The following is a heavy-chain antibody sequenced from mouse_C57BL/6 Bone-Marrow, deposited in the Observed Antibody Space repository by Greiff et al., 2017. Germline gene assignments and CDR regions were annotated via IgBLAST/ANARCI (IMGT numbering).Heavy chain of an antibody. V-gene: IGHV5-9*04. D-gene: IGHD1-1*01. CDR3: SRQVTTVLATKYFDV. Sequence: VQLKESGGGLVKPGGSLKLSCAASGFTFSSYTMSWVRQTPEKRLQWVSAISGGGGNTYYPDSVKGRFTISSDHDKHILYLQLSSRRSEDTAVYYWSRQVTTVLATKYFDVWGTGTTVTVSS. J-gene: IGHJ1*03. CDR1: GFTFSSYT. CDR2: ISGGGGNT.